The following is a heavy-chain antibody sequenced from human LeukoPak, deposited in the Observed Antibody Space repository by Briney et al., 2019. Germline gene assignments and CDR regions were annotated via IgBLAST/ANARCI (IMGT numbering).Heavy chain of an antibody. D-gene: IGHD5-12*01. CDR1: GYTFTGYY. Sequence: ASVKVSCKASGYTFTGYYMHWLRQAPGQGLEWMGIINPSGGSTSYAQKFQGRVTMTRDMSTSTVYMELSSLRSEDTAVYYCARGGVATIFRDQSWFDPWGQGTLVTVSS. CDR2: INPSGGST. V-gene: IGHV1-46*01. CDR3: ARGGVATIFRDQSWFDP. J-gene: IGHJ5*02.